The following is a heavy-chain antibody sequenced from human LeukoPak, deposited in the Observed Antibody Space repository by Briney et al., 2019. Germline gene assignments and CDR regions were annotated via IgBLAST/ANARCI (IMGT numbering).Heavy chain of an antibody. Sequence: PSETLSLTCTVPGGSISSSSYYWGWIRQPPGKGLEWIGSIYYSGSTYYNPSLKSRVTISVDTSKNQFSLKLSSLTGADTAVYYCARPGDGYNFFDYWGQGTLVTVSS. V-gene: IGHV4-39*01. CDR1: GGSISSSSYY. J-gene: IGHJ4*02. D-gene: IGHD5-24*01. CDR3: ARPGDGYNFFDY. CDR2: IYYSGST.